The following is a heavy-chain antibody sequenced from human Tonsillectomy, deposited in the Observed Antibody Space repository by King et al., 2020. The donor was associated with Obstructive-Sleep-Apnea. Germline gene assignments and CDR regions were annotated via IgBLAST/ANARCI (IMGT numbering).Heavy chain of an antibody. J-gene: IGHJ4*02. CDR2: IYSSGST. CDR3: ARGLDYGDHQFDY. V-gene: IGHV4-31*03. D-gene: IGHD4-17*01. CDR1: GGSVSSGGYY. Sequence: QLQESGPGLVRPSQTLSLTCTVSGGSVSSGGYYWTWIRQHPEKGLEWIGHIYSSGSTDINPSLKSRLNIAVDTSTNQFSLNLSSVTAADTGVYYCARGLDYGDHQFDYWGQGSLVTVSS.